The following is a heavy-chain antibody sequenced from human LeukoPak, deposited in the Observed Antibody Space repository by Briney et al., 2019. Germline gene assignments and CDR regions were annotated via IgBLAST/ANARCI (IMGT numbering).Heavy chain of an antibody. J-gene: IGHJ4*02. V-gene: IGHV4-34*01. CDR2: INHSGST. D-gene: IGHD3-10*01. Sequence: SETLSLTCAVYGGSLSGYYWSWIRQPPGKGLEWIGEINHSGSTNYNPSLKSRVTISVDTSKNQFSLKLSSVTAADTAVYYCARGSLVWITMVRGDRARAPFDYWGQGTLVTVSS. CDR1: GGSLSGYY. CDR3: ARGSLVWITMVRGDRARAPFDY.